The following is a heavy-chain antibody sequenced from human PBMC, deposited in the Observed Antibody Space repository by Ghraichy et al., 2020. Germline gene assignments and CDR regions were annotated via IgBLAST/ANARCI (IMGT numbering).Heavy chain of an antibody. CDR1: GFTFSSYA. CDR3: AKDKWDIVVVPVPFDY. CDR2: VSGSGGST. Sequence: GGSLRLSCVASGFTFSSYAMSWVRQAPGKGLEWVSSVSGSGGSTYYAASVKGRFTISRDNSKNTLYLQVNSLRAEDTAVYYCAKDKWDIVVVPVPFDYWGQGTLVTVSS. D-gene: IGHD2-2*01. J-gene: IGHJ4*02. V-gene: IGHV3-23*01.